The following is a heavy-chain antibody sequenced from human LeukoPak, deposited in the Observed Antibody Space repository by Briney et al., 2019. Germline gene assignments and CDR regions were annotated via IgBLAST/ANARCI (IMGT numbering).Heavy chain of an antibody. CDR3: ATGPQTGRHNWFDP. V-gene: IGHV1-69-2*01. CDR1: GYTFTDYY. J-gene: IGHJ5*02. CDR2: VDPEDGET. Sequence: ASVKISCKVSGYTFTDYYMHWVQQAPGKGLEWMGLVDPEDGETIYAEKFQGRVTITADTSTDTAYMEPSSLRSEDTAVYYCATGPQTGRHNWFDPWGQGTLVTVSS. D-gene: IGHD1-1*01.